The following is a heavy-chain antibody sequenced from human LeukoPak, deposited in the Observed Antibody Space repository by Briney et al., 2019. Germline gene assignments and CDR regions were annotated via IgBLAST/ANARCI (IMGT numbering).Heavy chain of an antibody. Sequence: PGGSLRLSCAASGFTVSSNYMSWVRQAPGQGLEWVSVIYSGGSTYYADSVKGRFTISRDNSKNTLYLQMNSLRAEDTAVYYCARDKSYPAFDIWGQGTMVTVSS. CDR1: GFTVSSNY. J-gene: IGHJ3*02. CDR2: IYSGGST. CDR3: ARDKSYPAFDI. V-gene: IGHV3-53*01.